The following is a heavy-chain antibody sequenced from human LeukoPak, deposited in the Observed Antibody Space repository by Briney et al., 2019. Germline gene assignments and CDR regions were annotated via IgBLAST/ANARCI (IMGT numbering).Heavy chain of an antibody. Sequence: GASVKVSCKASGYTFSDHYLYWVRQAPGQGLEWMGWINPNGGATKYVQKFQDRVTMTRDTSISTAYMELSRLRSDDTAVYYCARARVTGYAAGDHWGQGTLVTVSS. V-gene: IGHV1-2*02. CDR3: ARARVTGYAAGDH. D-gene: IGHD2-21*02. CDR2: INPNGGAT. J-gene: IGHJ4*02. CDR1: GYTFSDHY.